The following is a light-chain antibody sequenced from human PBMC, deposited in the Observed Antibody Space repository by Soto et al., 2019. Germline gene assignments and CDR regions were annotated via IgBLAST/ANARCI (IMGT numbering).Light chain of an antibody. J-gene: IGKJ1*01. CDR2: DAS. CDR3: QQYETFSGT. V-gene: IGKV1-5*01. CDR1: QSISSW. Sequence: IQMTQSPSTLSASVGDRVTITCRASQSISSWLAWYQQKPGKAPKLLIYDASSLESGVPSRFSGSGPGTEFTLTIASLQPDDFATYYCQQYETFSGTFGPGTKVDIK.